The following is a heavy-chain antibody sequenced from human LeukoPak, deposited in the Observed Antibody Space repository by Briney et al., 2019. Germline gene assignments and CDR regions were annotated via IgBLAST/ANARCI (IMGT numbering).Heavy chain of an antibody. Sequence: PSETLSLTCAVYGGSFSGYYWSWIRQPPEKGLEWIGEINHSGSTNYNPSLKSRVTISVDTSKNQFSLKLSSVTAADTAVYYCARGIAARPLKSNFDYWGQGTLVTVSS. V-gene: IGHV4-34*01. CDR1: GGSFSGYY. CDR2: INHSGST. CDR3: ARGIAARPLKSNFDY. D-gene: IGHD6-6*01. J-gene: IGHJ4*02.